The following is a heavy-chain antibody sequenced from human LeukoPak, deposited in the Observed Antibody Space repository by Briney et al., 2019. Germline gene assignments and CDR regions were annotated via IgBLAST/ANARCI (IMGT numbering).Heavy chain of an antibody. CDR2: INGDGSAT. D-gene: IGHD6-19*01. J-gene: IGHJ4*02. Sequence: PGGSLRLSCAASGFTFSSYWIHWVRQAPGKGLVWVSRINGDGSATGYADSVKGRFTISRDNAKNTLYLKMNSLRAEDTAVYYCARDARAVAANFDYWGQGTLVTVSS. CDR3: ARDARAVAANFDY. V-gene: IGHV3-74*01. CDR1: GFTFSSYW.